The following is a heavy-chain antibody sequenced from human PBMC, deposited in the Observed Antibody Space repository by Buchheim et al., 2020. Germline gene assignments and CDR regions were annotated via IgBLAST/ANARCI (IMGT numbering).Heavy chain of an antibody. CDR3: ARSTGDPRDGMDV. D-gene: IGHD7-27*01. CDR2: ISSSSSTI. Sequence: EVQLVESEGGLVQPGGSLRLSCAASGFTFSSYSMNWVRQAPGKGLEWVSYISSSSSTIYYADSVKGRFTISRDNAKNSLYPQMNSLRAEDTAVYYCARSTGDPRDGMDVWGQGTT. J-gene: IGHJ6*02. V-gene: IGHV3-48*01. CDR1: GFTFSSYS.